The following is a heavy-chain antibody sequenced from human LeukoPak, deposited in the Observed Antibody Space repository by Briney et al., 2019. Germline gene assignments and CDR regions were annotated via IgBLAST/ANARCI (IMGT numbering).Heavy chain of an antibody. V-gene: IGHV4-4*07. CDR3: AREPYDISGYSLSDY. CDR2: IYTSGST. J-gene: IGHJ4*02. D-gene: IGHD3-22*01. Sequence: PSETLSLTCTVSGGSISSYYWSWIRQPAGKGLEWIGRIYTSGSTNYNPSLKSRVTISVDKSKNQFSLKLNSVTAADTAVYYCAREPYDISGYSLSDYWGQGTLVTVSS. CDR1: GGSISSYY.